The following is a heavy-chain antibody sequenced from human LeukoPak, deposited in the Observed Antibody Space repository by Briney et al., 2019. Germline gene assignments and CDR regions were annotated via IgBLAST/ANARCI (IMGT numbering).Heavy chain of an antibody. CDR2: FDPEDGET. J-gene: IGHJ4*02. CDR1: GYTLTELS. CDR3: ATRDYDSSGSFDY. D-gene: IGHD3-22*01. Sequence: ASVKVFCKVSGYTLTELSMHWVRQAPGKGLEWMGGFDPEDGETIYAQKFQGRVTMTEDTSTDTAYMELSSLRSEDTAVYYCATRDYDSSGSFDYWGQGTLVTVSS. V-gene: IGHV1-24*01.